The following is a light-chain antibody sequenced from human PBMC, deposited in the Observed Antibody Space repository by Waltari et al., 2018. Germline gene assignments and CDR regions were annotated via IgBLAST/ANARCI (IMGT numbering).Light chain of an antibody. CDR1: QSVSRT. CDR3: QLYVRLPAT. CDR2: GAS. J-gene: IGKJ1*01. Sequence: CRASQSVSRTLAWYQQKPGQAPRLLIYGASRRATGVPDRFSGSGSGTDFSLTISRLEPEDFAVYYCQLYVRLPATFGQGTKVEI. V-gene: IGKV3-20*01.